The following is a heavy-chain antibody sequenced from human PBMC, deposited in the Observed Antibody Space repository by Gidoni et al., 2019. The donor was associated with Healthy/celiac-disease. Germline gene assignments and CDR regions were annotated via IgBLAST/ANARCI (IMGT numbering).Heavy chain of an antibody. CDR2: IYPGDSDT. CDR1: GYSFTSYW. CDR3: ARQQGYCSGGSCPDAFDI. Sequence: EVQLVQSGAEVKQPGASLRIYCQRSGYSFTSYWIGGVRQIPGKGLEWMGIIYPGDSDTRYSPSFQGQVTISADKSISTAYLQWSSLKASDTAMDYCARQQGYCSGGSCPDAFDIWGQGTMVTVSS. D-gene: IGHD2-15*01. J-gene: IGHJ3*02. V-gene: IGHV5-51*01.